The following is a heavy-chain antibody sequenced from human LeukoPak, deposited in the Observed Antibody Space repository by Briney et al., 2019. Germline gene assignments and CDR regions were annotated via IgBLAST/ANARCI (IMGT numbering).Heavy chain of an antibody. D-gene: IGHD2-2*01. V-gene: IGHV3-30*18. CDR3: AKERIYFQYCSSTSCYFDY. Sequence: GGSLRLSCAASGFTFSSYGIHWVRQAPGKGLEWVAVTSYDGTRRYYADSMKGRFTISRDNSKNTLYLQMHSLRAEDTAVYYCAKERIYFQYCSSTSCYFDYWGQGTLVTVSS. CDR2: TSYDGTRR. CDR1: GFTFSSYG. J-gene: IGHJ4*02.